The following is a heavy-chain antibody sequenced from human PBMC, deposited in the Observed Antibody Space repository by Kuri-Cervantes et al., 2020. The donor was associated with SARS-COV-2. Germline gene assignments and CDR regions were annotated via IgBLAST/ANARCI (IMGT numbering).Heavy chain of an antibody. CDR2: IYYSGST. CDR3: GRVSWLPLWRRYSDS. D-gene: IGHD5-24*01. CDR1: GGFISSSTYY. J-gene: IGHJ4*02. V-gene: IGHV4-39*01. Sequence: GSLRLSCTVSGGFISSSTYYWGCIRQPPGKGLEWIGSIYYSGSTHYNPSLRNRVTICVDTSKNQFSLKLTSVTAADTAVYYCGRVSWLPLWRRYSDSWGQGTLVTVSS.